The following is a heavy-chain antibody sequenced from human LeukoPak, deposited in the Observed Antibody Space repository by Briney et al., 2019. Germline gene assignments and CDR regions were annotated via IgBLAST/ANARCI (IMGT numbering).Heavy chain of an antibody. V-gene: IGHV4-61*01. Sequence: PSETPSLTCSVSDGSVSSGSYYLNWIRQPPGKGLEWIGQIYDSGNTNYNPSLKSRVTMSVDTSKNQVSLKLSSVTAADTAVYYCARGRGWLPPGWGQGTLVTVSS. J-gene: IGHJ4*02. CDR1: DGSVSSGSYY. CDR3: ARGRGWLPPG. D-gene: IGHD5-12*01. CDR2: IYDSGNT.